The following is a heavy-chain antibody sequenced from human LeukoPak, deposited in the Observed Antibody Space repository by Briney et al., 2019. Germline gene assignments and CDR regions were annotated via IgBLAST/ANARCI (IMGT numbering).Heavy chain of an antibody. CDR2: ISAYNGNT. J-gene: IGHJ4*02. Sequence: ASVKVSCKASGYTFTSYGISWVRQAPGQGLEWMGWISAYNGNTNYAQKLQGRVTMTTDTSTSTAYMELRSLRSDDTAVYYCARGGPPRITIFGVVIAPDYWGQGTLVTVSS. D-gene: IGHD3-3*01. CDR3: ARGGPPRITIFGVVIAPDY. V-gene: IGHV1-18*01. CDR1: GYTFTSYG.